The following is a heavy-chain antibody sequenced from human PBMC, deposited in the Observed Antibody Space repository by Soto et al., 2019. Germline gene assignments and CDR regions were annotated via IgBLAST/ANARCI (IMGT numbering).Heavy chain of an antibody. J-gene: IGHJ5*02. CDR2: ISAYNGNT. CDR3: ARGVGSGSYYNQYNWFDP. CDR1: GYTFTNYG. D-gene: IGHD3-10*01. V-gene: IGHV1-18*01. Sequence: QVQLVQSGAEVKKPGASVKVSCKASGYTFTNYGISWVRQAPGQGLEWMGWISAYNGNTKYAQKLQGRVTMTTDTPTSTAYMELRSVRYDDTAVYYCARGVGSGSYYNQYNWFDPWGQGTLVTVSS.